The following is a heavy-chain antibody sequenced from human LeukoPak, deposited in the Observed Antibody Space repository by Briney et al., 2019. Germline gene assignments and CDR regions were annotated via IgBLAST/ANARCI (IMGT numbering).Heavy chain of an antibody. Sequence: ASVKVSCKASGYTFTGYYMHWVRQAPGQGLEWMGWINPNSGGTNYAQKFQGRVTMTRDTSISTAYMELSRLRSDDTAVYYCARAGYSGYEHSYYYYYMDVWGKGTRSPSP. CDR2: INPNSGGT. CDR1: GYTFTGYY. V-gene: IGHV1-2*02. CDR3: ARAGYSGYEHSYYYYYMDV. D-gene: IGHD5-12*01. J-gene: IGHJ6*03.